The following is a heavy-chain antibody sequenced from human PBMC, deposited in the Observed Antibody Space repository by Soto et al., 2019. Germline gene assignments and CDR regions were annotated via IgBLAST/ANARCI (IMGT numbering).Heavy chain of an antibody. Sequence: QLLESGGGLVQPGGSLRLSCAASGFTFSDYAMTWVRQAPGKGLEWVSGIIASGTYSKYADSVNGRFTISRDNAKNTLYLQMNGLRVEDTAVYFCAKDPNGDYIGAFDFWGLGTMVTVSS. CDR2: IIASGTYS. V-gene: IGHV3-23*01. CDR1: GFTFSDYA. J-gene: IGHJ3*01. CDR3: AKDPNGDYIGAFDF. D-gene: IGHD4-17*01.